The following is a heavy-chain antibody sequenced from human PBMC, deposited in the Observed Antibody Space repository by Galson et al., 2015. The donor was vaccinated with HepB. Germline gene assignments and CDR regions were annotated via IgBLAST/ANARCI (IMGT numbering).Heavy chain of an antibody. D-gene: IGHD5-24*01. V-gene: IGHV3-21*01. CDR3: ARTLFLEMATILARWFDP. CDR2: ISSSSSHI. J-gene: IGHJ5*02. CDR1: GFTFSSYS. Sequence: SLRLSCAASGFTFSSYSMNWVRQAPGKGLEWVSSISSSSSHIYYADSVKGRFTISRDNAKNSLYLQMNSLRAEDTAVYYCARTLFLEMATILARWFDPWGQGTLVTVSS.